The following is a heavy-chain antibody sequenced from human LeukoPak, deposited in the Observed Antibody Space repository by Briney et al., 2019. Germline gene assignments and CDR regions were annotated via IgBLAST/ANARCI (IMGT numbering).Heavy chain of an antibody. V-gene: IGHV3-48*01. Sequence: QPGGSLRLSCAASGFTFSSYSMNWVRQAPGKGLEWVSYISSSSSTIYYADSVRGRFTIYRDNAKNSLYLQMNSLRAEDTAVYYCARVALSGSFDYWGQGTLVTVSS. CDR2: ISSSSSTI. J-gene: IGHJ4*02. CDR1: GFTFSSYS. D-gene: IGHD1-26*01. CDR3: ARVALSGSFDY.